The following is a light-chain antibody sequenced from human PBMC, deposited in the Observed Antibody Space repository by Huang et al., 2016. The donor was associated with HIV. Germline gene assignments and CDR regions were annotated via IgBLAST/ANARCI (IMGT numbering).Light chain of an antibody. CDR2: DAS. CDR1: HYIDNY. Sequence: DIQMTQSPSSLSAPVGDTVTITCQASHYIDNYVTWYQQKPGKAPKLLIYDASNLETGVPSRFSGSGSGTHFTFTISSLLPEDFCIYYCQHYGNLPFTFGPGTRVDLK. V-gene: IGKV1-33*01. J-gene: IGKJ3*01. CDR3: QHYGNLPFT.